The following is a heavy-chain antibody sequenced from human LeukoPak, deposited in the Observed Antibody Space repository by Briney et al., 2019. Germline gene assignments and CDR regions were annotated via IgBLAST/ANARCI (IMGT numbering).Heavy chain of an antibody. V-gene: IGHV3-74*01. CDR1: GFTFSSYW. CDR2: INSDGSST. D-gene: IGHD3-10*01. CDR3: ARDITMVRGVPF. J-gene: IGHJ4*02. Sequence: GGSLRLSCAASGFTFSSYWMHWVRQTPGKGLVWVSRINSDGSSTSYADSVKGRFTISRDNAKNTLYLQMNSLRAEDTAVYYCARDITMVRGVPFWGQGTLVTVSS.